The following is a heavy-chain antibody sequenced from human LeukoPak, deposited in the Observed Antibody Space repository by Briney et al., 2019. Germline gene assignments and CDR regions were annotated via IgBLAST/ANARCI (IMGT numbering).Heavy chain of an antibody. J-gene: IGHJ4*02. CDR1: GGTFSSYA. D-gene: IGHD1-26*01. CDR2: IIPIFGTA. CDR3: ARDQSGSYSGIDY. Sequence: SVKVSCKAYGGTFSSYAISWERQAPGQGLEWMGGIIPIFGTANYAQKFQGRVTITTDESTSTAYMELSSLRSEDTAVYYCARDQSGSYSGIDYWGQGTLVTVSS. V-gene: IGHV1-69*05.